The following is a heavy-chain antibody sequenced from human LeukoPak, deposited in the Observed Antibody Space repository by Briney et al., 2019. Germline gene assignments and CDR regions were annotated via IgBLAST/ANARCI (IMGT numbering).Heavy chain of an antibody. D-gene: IGHD5-18*01. V-gene: IGHV3-23*01. J-gene: IGHJ6*04. CDR2: ISGSAVYT. CDR3: ARDYRYSYGVDV. Sequence: GGSLRLSCAASGFTFSSFAMSWVRQAPGKGLEWVSSISGSAVYTYYADSVKGRFTISRDNAKNSLYLQMNSLRAEDTAVYYCARDYRYSYGVDVWGKGTTVTVSS. CDR1: GFTFSSFA.